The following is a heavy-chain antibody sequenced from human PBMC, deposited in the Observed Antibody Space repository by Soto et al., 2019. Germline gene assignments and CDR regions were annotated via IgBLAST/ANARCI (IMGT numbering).Heavy chain of an antibody. V-gene: IGHV3-30*18. CDR3: AKDQGGYDFFY. Sequence: GGSLRLSCAASGFTFSSYGMHWVRQAPGKGLEWVAVISYDGSNKYYADSVKGRFTISRDNSKNTLYLQMNSLRAEDTAVYYCAKDQGGYDFFYWGQGTLVTVSS. CDR2: ISYDGSNK. J-gene: IGHJ4*02. D-gene: IGHD5-12*01. CDR1: GFTFSSYG.